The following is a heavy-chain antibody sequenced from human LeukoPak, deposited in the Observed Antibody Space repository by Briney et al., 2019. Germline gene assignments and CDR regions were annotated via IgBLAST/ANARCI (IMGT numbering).Heavy chain of an antibody. Sequence: ASVKVSCKASGGTFSSYAISWVRQAPGQGLEWMGWMNPNSGNTGYAQKFQGRVTMTRNTSISTAYMELSSLRSEDTAVYYCARSRYYYDSSGYYADHYYGMDVWGQGTTVTVSS. J-gene: IGHJ6*02. CDR1: GGTFSSYA. D-gene: IGHD3-22*01. V-gene: IGHV1-8*02. CDR3: ARSRYYYDSSGYYADHYYGMDV. CDR2: MNPNSGNT.